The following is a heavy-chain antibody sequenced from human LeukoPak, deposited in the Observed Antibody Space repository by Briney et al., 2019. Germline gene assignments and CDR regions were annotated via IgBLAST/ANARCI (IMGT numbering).Heavy chain of an antibody. CDR1: GGSISSSSYY. CDR3: ARQQDYYYMDV. CDR2: IYYSGST. J-gene: IGHJ6*03. V-gene: IGHV4-39*01. Sequence: SETLSLTCTVSGGSISSSSYYWGWIRQPPGKGLEWIGSIYYSGSTYYNPSLKSRVTISVDTSKNQFSLKLSSVTAADTAVYYCARQQDYYYMDVWGKGTTVTVSS.